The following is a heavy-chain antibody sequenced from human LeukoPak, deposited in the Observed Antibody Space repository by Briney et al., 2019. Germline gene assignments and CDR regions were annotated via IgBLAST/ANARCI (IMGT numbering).Heavy chain of an antibody. CDR2: ISSSGITI. CDR3: ARASRGYSSSWYLGGY. D-gene: IGHD6-13*01. J-gene: IGHJ4*02. V-gene: IGHV3-48*03. CDR1: GFTFSSYE. Sequence: GGSLRLSCAASGFTFSSYEMNWVRQAPGKGLEWVSYISSSGITIYYADSVKGRFTISRDNAKNSLYLQMNSLRAEDTAVYYCARASRGYSSSWYLGGYWGQGTLVTVSS.